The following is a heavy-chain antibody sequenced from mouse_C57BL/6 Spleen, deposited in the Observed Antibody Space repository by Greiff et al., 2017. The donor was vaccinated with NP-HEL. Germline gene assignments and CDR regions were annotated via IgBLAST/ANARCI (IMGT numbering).Heavy chain of an antibody. CDR2: IYPGSGST. D-gene: IGHD4-1*01. J-gene: IGHJ2*01. CDR3: ARSGTGLYYFDY. Sequence: QVQLQQPGAELVKPGASVKMSCKASGYTFTSYWITWVKQRPGQGLEWIGDIYPGSGSTNYNEKFKSKATLTVDTSSSTAYMQLSSLTSEDSAVYYCARSGTGLYYFDYWGQDTTLTVSS. CDR1: GYTFTSYW. V-gene: IGHV1-55*01.